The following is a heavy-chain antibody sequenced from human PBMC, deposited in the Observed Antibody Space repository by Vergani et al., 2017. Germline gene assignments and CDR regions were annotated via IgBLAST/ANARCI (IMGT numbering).Heavy chain of an antibody. Sequence: QLHLQESGPGLVKPSETLSLTCTVSGGSITSSSYYWGWIRQPPGKGLEWIGNIYHSGGAYYNPSLKGRVTISVDPSKNQFSLDVTSVTAADTAIYFCARTESFILRYFHWALWGQGTLVTVSS. CDR1: GGSITSSSYY. J-gene: IGHJ4*02. V-gene: IGHV4-39*01. CDR2: IYHSGGA. D-gene: IGHD3-9*01. CDR3: ARTESFILRYFHWAL.